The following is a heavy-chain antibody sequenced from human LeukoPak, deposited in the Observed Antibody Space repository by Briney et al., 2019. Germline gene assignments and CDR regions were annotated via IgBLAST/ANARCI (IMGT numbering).Heavy chain of an antibody. CDR1: GFTFSSYA. CDR3: AKLEITMIVVVITPFDY. V-gene: IGHV3-23*01. Sequence: GGSLRLSCAASGFTFSSYAMSWVRQAPGKGLEWVSAISGSGGSTYYADSAKGRFTISRDNSKNTLYLQMNSLRAEDTAVYYCAKLEITMIVVVITPFDYWGQGTLVTVSS. D-gene: IGHD3-22*01. CDR2: ISGSGGST. J-gene: IGHJ4*02.